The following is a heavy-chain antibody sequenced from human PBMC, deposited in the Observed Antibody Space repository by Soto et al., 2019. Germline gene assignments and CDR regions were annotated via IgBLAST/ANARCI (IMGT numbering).Heavy chain of an antibody. D-gene: IGHD3-3*01. CDR3: ARELSITIFGVVIGSGAFDI. Sequence: GGSLRLSCAASGFTVSSKYMTWVRQAPGKGLEWVANIKQDGSEKYYVDSVKGRFTISRDNAKNSLYLQMNSLRAEDTAVYYCARELSITIFGVVIGSGAFDIWGQGTMVTVSS. V-gene: IGHV3-7*05. CDR2: IKQDGSEK. J-gene: IGHJ3*02. CDR1: GFTVSSKY.